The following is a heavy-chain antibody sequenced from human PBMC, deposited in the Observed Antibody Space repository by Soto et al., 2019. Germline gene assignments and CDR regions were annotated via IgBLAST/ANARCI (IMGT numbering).Heavy chain of an antibody. V-gene: IGHV3-33*01. D-gene: IGHD2-15*01. Sequence: QMLLVESGGGVVQPGTSLRLSCVGSGFTFTSYAIHWVRQTPGKGLEWLAVIWYDGITKFLTASVKGRFAISSDNSNDAVYLQMYSLRAEDTALNHFARAKAPYDCSGETCYSGMQPWGRGTLVTVYS. CDR1: GFTFTSYA. J-gene: IGHJ5*02. CDR2: IWYDGITK. CDR3: ARAKAPYDCSGETCYSGMQP.